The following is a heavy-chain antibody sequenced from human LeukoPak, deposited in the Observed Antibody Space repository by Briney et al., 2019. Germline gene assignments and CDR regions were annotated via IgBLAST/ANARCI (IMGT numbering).Heavy chain of an antibody. V-gene: IGHV3-23*01. CDR3: AVRYSGSWYLFDY. Sequence: GGSLRLSCAASGFTFSSYAMSWVRQAPGKGLEWVSAISGSDGTTYYADSVKGRFTVSRDIAKNTLFLQMNSLRAEDTAVYYCAVRYSGSWYLFDYWGQGTLVTVSS. D-gene: IGHD6-13*01. CDR2: ISGSDGTT. CDR1: GFTFSSYA. J-gene: IGHJ4*02.